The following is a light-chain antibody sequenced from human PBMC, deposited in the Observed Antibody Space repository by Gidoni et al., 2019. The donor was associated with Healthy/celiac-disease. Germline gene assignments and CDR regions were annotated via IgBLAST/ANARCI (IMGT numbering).Light chain of an antibody. J-gene: IGKJ4*01. Sequence: DIQMTQSPSSLSASVGDRDTLTCRASQSISSYLNWYQQKPGKAPKLLIYAASSLQSGFPSRFSGSGSGTDFTLTISSLQPEDFAAYYCQQSYSTPSHTFGGGTKVEIK. V-gene: IGKV1-39*01. CDR2: AAS. CDR1: QSISSY. CDR3: QQSYSTPSHT.